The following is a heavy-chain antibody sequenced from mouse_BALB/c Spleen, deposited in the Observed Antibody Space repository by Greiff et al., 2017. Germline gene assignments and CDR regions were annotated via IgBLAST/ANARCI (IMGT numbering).Heavy chain of an antibody. Sequence: EVQRVESGAELVKPGASVKLSCTASGFNIKDTYMHWVKQRPEQGLEWIGRIDPANGNTKYDPKFQGKATITADTSSNTAYLQLSSLTSEDTAVYYCAREEGYYFDYWGQGTTLTVSS. CDR1: GFNIKDTY. CDR3: AREEGYYFDY. V-gene: IGHV14-3*02. CDR2: IDPANGNT. J-gene: IGHJ2*01.